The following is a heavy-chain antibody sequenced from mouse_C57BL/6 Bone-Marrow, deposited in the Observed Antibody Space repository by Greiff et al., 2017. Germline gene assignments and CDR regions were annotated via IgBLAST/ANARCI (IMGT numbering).Heavy chain of an antibody. V-gene: IGHV1-55*01. Sequence: VQLQQPGAELVKPGASVKMSCKASGYTFTSYWITWVKQRPGKGLEWIGDIYPGSGSTNYNEKFKSKSTLMVDTSSSTAYMQLSSLTSEDAAVDYCARYWDGGFAYWGQGTLVTVSA. CDR3: ARYWDGGFAY. CDR1: GYTFTSYW. CDR2: IYPGSGST. D-gene: IGHD4-1*01. J-gene: IGHJ3*01.